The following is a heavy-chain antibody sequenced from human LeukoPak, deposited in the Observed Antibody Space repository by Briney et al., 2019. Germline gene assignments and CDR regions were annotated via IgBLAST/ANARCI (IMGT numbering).Heavy chain of an antibody. CDR1: GGSISTYY. Sequence: SETLSFTCTVSGGSISTYYWNWIRQTPGEGLEWIGYIYYTGSSNYNPSLKSRVTISLDTSKNQFSLKLSSVTAADTAVYDCVRRVVVVTANDKSDAFDVWGQGTVITVSS. J-gene: IGHJ3*01. D-gene: IGHD2-21*02. CDR3: VRRVVVVTANDKSDAFDV. CDR2: IYYTGSS. V-gene: IGHV4-59*01.